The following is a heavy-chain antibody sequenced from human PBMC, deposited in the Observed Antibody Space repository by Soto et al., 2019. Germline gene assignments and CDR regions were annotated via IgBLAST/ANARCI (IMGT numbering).Heavy chain of an antibody. V-gene: IGHV1-18*01. CDR1: GYTFTSYG. D-gene: IGHD3-10*01. Sequence: QVQLVQSGAEVKKPGASVKVSCKASGYTFTSYGISWVRQAPGQGLECMGWISAYNGNTNYAQKLXGXVXMXXDTSTSTAYMELRSLRSDDTAVYYCARDRSYYSDYWGQGTLVTVSS. CDR3: ARDRSYYSDY. J-gene: IGHJ4*02. CDR2: ISAYNGNT.